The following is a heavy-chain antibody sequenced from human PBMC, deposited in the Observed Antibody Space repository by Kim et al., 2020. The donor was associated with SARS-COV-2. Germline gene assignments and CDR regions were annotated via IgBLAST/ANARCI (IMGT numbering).Heavy chain of an antibody. J-gene: IGHJ6*02. V-gene: IGHV3-30*04. D-gene: IGHD3-10*01. CDR2: ISYDGSNK. CDR3: ARGLKDYYGSGWYYYYYGMDV. CDR1: GFTFSSYA. Sequence: GGSLRLSCAASGFTFSSYAMHWVRQAPGKGLEWVAVISYDGSNKYYADSVKGRFTISRDNSKNTLYLQMNSLRAEDTAVYYCARGLKDYYGSGWYYYYYGMDVWGQGPRSPSP.